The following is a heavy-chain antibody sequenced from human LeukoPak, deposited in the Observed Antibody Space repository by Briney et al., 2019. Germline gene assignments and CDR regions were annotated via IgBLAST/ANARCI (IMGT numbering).Heavy chain of an antibody. V-gene: IGHV3-23*01. D-gene: IGHD6-19*01. Sequence: GGSLRLSCAASGFTFSFYTMSWVRQAPGKGLEWVSGLSGSGGSTYYSDSVKGRFTISRGNSKNTLYLQIDFLTAEDTAVYYCARSPVAGPPNYFDYLGQGTLVTVSS. CDR2: LSGSGGST. J-gene: IGHJ4*02. CDR1: GFTFSFYT. CDR3: ARSPVAGPPNYFDY.